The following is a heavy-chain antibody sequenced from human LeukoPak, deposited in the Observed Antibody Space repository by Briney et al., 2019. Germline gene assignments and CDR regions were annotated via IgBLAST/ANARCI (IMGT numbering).Heavy chain of an antibody. Sequence: SQTLSLTCAVSGGSISSGGYSWSWIRQPPGKGLEWIGYIYHSGSTYYNPSLKSRVTISVDRSKNQFSLKLSSVTAADTAVYYCARAYYYGSGTYYSSSYYFDYWGQGTLVTVSS. D-gene: IGHD3-10*01. CDR2: IYHSGST. V-gene: IGHV4-30-2*01. J-gene: IGHJ4*02. CDR3: ARAYYYGSGTYYSSSYYFDY. CDR1: GGSISSGGYS.